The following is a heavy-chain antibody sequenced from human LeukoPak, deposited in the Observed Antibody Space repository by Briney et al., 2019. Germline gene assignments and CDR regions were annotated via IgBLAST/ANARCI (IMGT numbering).Heavy chain of an antibody. CDR3: AKGRVSYYYGMDV. Sequence: GGSLRHSCAASGFTFSSYAMNWVRQAPGKGLEWVSGISGSGGSTSYADSVKGRFTISRDNSKNTLYLQMNSLRAEDTAVYYCAKGRVSYYYGMDVWGQGTTVTVSS. J-gene: IGHJ6*02. CDR1: GFTFSSYA. V-gene: IGHV3-23*01. CDR2: ISGSGGST. D-gene: IGHD3-10*01.